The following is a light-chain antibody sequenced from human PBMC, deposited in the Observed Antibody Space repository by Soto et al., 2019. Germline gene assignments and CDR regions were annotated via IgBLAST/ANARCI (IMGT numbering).Light chain of an antibody. J-gene: IGLJ2*01. CDR2: NDD. CDR1: DSNIGSNT. CDR3: AAWDDSLNGAL. Sequence: SVLTQAPSVSGTPGQRVTISCSGSDSNIGSNTLNWYQQFPGTTPKLLIHNDDQRPSGVPDRFSGSKSGTSGSLAISGLQSEDEADYYCAAWDDSLNGALFGGGTKVTVL. V-gene: IGLV1-44*01.